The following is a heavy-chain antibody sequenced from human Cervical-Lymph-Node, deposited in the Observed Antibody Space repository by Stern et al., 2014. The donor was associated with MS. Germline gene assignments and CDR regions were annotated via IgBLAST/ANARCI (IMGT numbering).Heavy chain of an antibody. Sequence: VPLVQSGAELIRPGESLKISCKGSGFKFSIYWIAWVRQMPGKGLEWMGIFYPGDSETRYSPSFQGQVTMSADKSTSTAYLQWSSLNASDTAMYFCARQTTAWASDVWGQGTLVTVSS. V-gene: IGHV5-51*01. CDR2: FYPGDSET. CDR3: ARQTTAWASDV. CDR1: GFKFSIYW. J-gene: IGHJ4*02. D-gene: IGHD1-14*01.